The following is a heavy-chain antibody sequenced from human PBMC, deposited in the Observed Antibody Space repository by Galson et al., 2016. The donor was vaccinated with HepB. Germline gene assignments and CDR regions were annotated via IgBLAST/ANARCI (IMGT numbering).Heavy chain of an antibody. Sequence: SLRLSCAASGFTFSNYAMNWVRQAPGKGLEWVAVISYDGSNKYYADSVKGRFTISRDNSKNTLYLQMNSLRAGDTAVYYCGKHGGFDYWGQGALVTVSS. J-gene: IGHJ4*02. CDR1: GFTFSNYA. D-gene: IGHD3-16*01. V-gene: IGHV3-30-3*02. CDR2: ISYDGSNK. CDR3: GKHGGFDY.